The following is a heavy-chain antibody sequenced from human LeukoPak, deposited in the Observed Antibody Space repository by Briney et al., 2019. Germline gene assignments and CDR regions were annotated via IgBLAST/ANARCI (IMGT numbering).Heavy chain of an antibody. V-gene: IGHV3-21*01. D-gene: IGHD3-22*01. Sequence: KPGGSLRLSCTVSEFTFSSYIMNWVRQAPGKGLEWVASISRGATYIYYADSMKGRFTISRDDAKSSLYLQMNSLRAEDTAVYYCVRLRRNSDSSGYYYYYDYWGQGILVTVSS. CDR2: ISRGATYI. CDR3: VRLRRNSDSSGYYYYYDY. CDR1: EFTFSSYI. J-gene: IGHJ4*02.